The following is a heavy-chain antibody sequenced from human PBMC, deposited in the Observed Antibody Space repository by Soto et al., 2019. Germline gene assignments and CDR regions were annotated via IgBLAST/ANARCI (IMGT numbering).Heavy chain of an antibody. J-gene: IGHJ4*02. Sequence: EVQLLESGGFLVQPGGSLRLSCAASGFIFRTYIMSWVRQAPGKGLEWVAAISGGGDITYYADAVKGRFTISRDNSMNTLFLQLNNLRVEDSALYYCAKDYSSAWYGAYENWGQGTLVTVSS. CDR1: GFIFRTYI. V-gene: IGHV3-23*01. D-gene: IGHD6-19*01. CDR3: AKDYSSAWYGAYEN. CDR2: ISGGGDIT.